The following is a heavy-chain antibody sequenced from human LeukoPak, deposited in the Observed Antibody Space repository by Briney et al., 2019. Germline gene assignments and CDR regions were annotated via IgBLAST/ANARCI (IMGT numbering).Heavy chain of an antibody. CDR1: GYTFTSYD. CDR2: MNPNSGGT. CDR3: ARSSARISSSWYLNWFDP. V-gene: IGHV1-2*02. J-gene: IGHJ5*02. D-gene: IGHD6-13*01. Sequence: GASVKVSCKASGYTFTSYDINWVRQATGQGLEWMGWMNPNSGGTNYAQKFQGRVTMTRDTSISTAYMELSRLRSDDTAVYYCARSSARISSSWYLNWFDPWGQGTLVTVSS.